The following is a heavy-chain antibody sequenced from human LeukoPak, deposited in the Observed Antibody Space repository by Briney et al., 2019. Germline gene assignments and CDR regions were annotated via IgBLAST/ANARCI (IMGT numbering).Heavy chain of an antibody. D-gene: IGHD6-13*01. CDR2: SATTKPNSCTT. Sequence: GGSLRLSCAGAGFSITDHHMDWVRQAPGKGLEWVGRSATTKPNSCTTQYAASVRGRFTISRDDSQNSLYLQLNSLKTEDMAVYYCVRVLTTGSGWYHFDNWGLGTLVTVSS. V-gene: IGHV3-72*01. CDR1: GFSITDHH. J-gene: IGHJ4*02. CDR3: VRVLTTGSGWYHFDN.